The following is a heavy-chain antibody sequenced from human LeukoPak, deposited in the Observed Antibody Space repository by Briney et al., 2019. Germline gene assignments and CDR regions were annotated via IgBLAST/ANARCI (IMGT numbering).Heavy chain of an antibody. V-gene: IGHV1-24*01. CDR1: GYTLTELS. D-gene: IGHD5-18*01. Sequence: AXVKVSCKVSGYTLTELSMHWVRQAPGKGLEGMGGFYPEDGETIYAQKFQGRVTMTEYTSTDTAYMELSSLRSEDTAVYYCATDPGYSYGILTGGFDYWGQGTLVTVSS. J-gene: IGHJ4*02. CDR2: FYPEDGET. CDR3: ATDPGYSYGILTGGFDY.